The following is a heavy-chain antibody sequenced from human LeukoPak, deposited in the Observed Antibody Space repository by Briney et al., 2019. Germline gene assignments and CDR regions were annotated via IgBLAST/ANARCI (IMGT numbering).Heavy chain of an antibody. Sequence: PSETLSLTCTVSGGSISSSSYYWGWIRQPPGKGLEWIGSIYYSGSTYYNPSLKSRVTISVDTSKNQFSLKLSSVTAADTAVYYCASPYCSGGSCYGYFDLWGRGTLVTVSS. CDR1: GGSISSSSYY. V-gene: IGHV4-39*01. CDR3: ASPYCSGGSCYGYFDL. J-gene: IGHJ2*01. CDR2: IYYSGST. D-gene: IGHD2-15*01.